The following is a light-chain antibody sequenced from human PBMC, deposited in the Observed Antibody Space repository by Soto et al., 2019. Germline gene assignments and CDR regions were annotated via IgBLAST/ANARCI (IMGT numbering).Light chain of an antibody. Sequence: EIVLTQSPGTLSLSPGERATLSCRASQSVSSSYLAWYQQKPGQAPRLLIYRASSRATGIPDRLSGSGSGTDFSLTISCLEPDDFAVYYCQQYGSSPIFPFGPATKVDIK. J-gene: IGKJ3*01. CDR1: QSVSSSY. CDR2: RAS. V-gene: IGKV3-20*01. CDR3: QQYGSSPIFP.